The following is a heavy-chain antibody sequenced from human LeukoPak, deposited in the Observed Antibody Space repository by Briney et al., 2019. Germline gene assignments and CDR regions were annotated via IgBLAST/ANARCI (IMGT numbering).Heavy chain of an antibody. D-gene: IGHD5-12*01. V-gene: IGHV3-7*04. CDR3: ARDGTYTDYDPDFDI. Sequence: PGGSLRLSCAASGFTFSRVWMSWVRQAQGKGLEWVSNIKHDGSGKYYVDSVKGRFTISRDNAKNSLYSQMNSLRAEHTAVFYRARDGTYTDYDPDFDIWGEGTPVTASS. CDR1: GFTFSRVW. CDR2: IKHDGSGK. J-gene: IGHJ4*02.